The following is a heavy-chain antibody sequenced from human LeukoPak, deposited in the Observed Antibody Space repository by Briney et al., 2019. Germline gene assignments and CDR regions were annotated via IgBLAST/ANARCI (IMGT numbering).Heavy chain of an antibody. CDR3: ARLYDSSSWYYHYYGMDV. CDR2: ISAYNGNT. D-gene: IGHD6-13*01. Sequence: ASVKVSCKASGYTFTGYGISWVRQAPGQGLEWMGWISAYNGNTNYAQKLQGRVTMTTDTSTSTAYMELRSLRSDDTAVYYCARLYDSSSWYYHYYGMDVWGQGTTVTVSS. CDR1: GYTFTGYG. V-gene: IGHV1-18*01. J-gene: IGHJ6*02.